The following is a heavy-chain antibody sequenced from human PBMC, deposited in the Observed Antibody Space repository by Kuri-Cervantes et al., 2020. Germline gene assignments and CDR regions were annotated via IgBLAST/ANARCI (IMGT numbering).Heavy chain of an antibody. CDR3: AREAGKRGYSSTWYYFQH. CDR1: GGSVSSGSYY. V-gene: IGHV4-61*01. CDR2: IYYSGTT. D-gene: IGHD6-13*01. J-gene: IGHJ1*01. Sequence: ESLKISCTVSGGSVSSGSYYWSWIRQPPGKGLEWIGYIYYSGTTNYNPSLKSRVTISVDTSKNQFSLKLSSVTAADTAVYYCAREAGKRGYSSTWYYFQHWGQGTLVTVSS.